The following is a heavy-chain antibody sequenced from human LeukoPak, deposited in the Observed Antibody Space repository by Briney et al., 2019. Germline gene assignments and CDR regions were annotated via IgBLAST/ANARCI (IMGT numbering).Heavy chain of an antibody. D-gene: IGHD1-14*01. CDR1: GGSISSYY. CDR3: ASGGIAGWYFDL. Sequence: SETLSLTCTVSGGSISSYYWSWIRQPAGKGLEWIGRIYTSGSTNYNPSLKSRVTMSVDTSKNQFSLKLSSVTAADTAVYYCASGGIAGWYFDLWGRGTLVTVSS. V-gene: IGHV4-4*07. J-gene: IGHJ2*01. CDR2: IYTSGST.